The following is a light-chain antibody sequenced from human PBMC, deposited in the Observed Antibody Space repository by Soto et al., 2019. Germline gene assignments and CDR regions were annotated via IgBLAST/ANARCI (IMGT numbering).Light chain of an antibody. CDR2: EVS. CDR3: SSFTSSTTYV. J-gene: IGLJ1*01. V-gene: IGLV2-14*01. Sequence: QSALTQPASVSGSPGQSITLTCTGTSSDVGGYNHVCWYQQHPGKAPKLIMSEVSNRPSGVSNRFSGSKSGNTASLTISGLQAEDEADYYCSSFTSSTTYVFGTGTKLTVL. CDR1: SSDVGGYNH.